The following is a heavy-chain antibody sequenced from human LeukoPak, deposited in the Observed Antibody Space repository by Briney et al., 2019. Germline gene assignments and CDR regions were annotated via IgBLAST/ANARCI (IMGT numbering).Heavy chain of an antibody. CDR3: ARARSDYGDYGYYYYYYMDV. J-gene: IGHJ6*03. CDR2: IIPIFGTA. CDR1: GGTFSSYA. D-gene: IGHD4-17*01. Sequence: GASVKVSCKASGGTFSSYAISWVRQAPGQGLEWMGGIIPIFGTANYAQKFQGRVTMTRDMSTSTVYMELSSLRSEDTAVYYCARARSDYGDYGYYYYYYMDVWGKGTTVTVSS. V-gene: IGHV1-69*05.